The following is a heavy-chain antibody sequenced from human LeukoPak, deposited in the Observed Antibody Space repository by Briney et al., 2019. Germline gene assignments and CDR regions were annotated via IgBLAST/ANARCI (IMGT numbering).Heavy chain of an antibody. CDR1: GGSFSGYY. J-gene: IGHJ6*02. V-gene: IGHV4-34*01. CDR2: INHSGST. Sequence: PSETLSLTCAVYGGSFSGYYWSWIRQPPGKGLEWIGEINHSGSTNYNPSLKSRVTISVDTSKNQFSLKLSSVTAADTAVYYCARVVTMVRGVISYYYYYGMDVWGQGTTVTVSS. CDR3: ARVVTMVRGVISYYYYYGMDV. D-gene: IGHD3-10*01.